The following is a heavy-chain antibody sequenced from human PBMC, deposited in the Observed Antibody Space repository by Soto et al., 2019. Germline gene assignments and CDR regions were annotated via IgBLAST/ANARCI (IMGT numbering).Heavy chain of an antibody. J-gene: IGHJ4*02. CDR3: ARGWLHPSDDY. Sequence: EVQLVETGGGLIQPGGSLRLSCAASGFTVSSNYMSWVRQAPGKGLEWVSVIYSGGSTYYADSVKGRFTISRDNSKNTRYLQMNSLRAEDTAVYYCARGWLHPSDDYWGQGTLVTVSS. D-gene: IGHD5-12*01. CDR2: IYSGGST. CDR1: GFTVSSNY. V-gene: IGHV3-53*02.